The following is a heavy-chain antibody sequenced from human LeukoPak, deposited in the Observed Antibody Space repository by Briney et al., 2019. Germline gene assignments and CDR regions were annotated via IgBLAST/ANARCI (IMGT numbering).Heavy chain of an antibody. Sequence: GGSLRLSCAASGFTFDDYGMSWVRQAPGKGLEWVSAISGSGGSTYYADSVKGRFTISRDNSKNTLYLQMNGLRAEDTAVYYCAKEDGLYHPYNWGQGTLVTVSS. CDR1: GFTFDDYG. CDR3: AKEDGLYHPYN. J-gene: IGHJ4*02. CDR2: ISGSGGST. V-gene: IGHV3-23*01. D-gene: IGHD2-2*01.